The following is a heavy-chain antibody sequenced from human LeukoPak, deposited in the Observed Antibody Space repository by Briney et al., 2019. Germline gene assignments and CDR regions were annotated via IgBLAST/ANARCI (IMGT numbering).Heavy chain of an antibody. CDR2: INHSGST. Sequence: PSQTLSLTCTVSGGSISSGGYYWSWIRQPPGKGLEWIGEINHSGSTNYNPSLKSRVTISVDTSKNQFSLKLSSVTAADTAVYYCARGPSCSGGSCYAFFDYWGQGTLVTVSS. CDR1: GGSISSGGYY. CDR3: ARGPSCSGGSCYAFFDY. J-gene: IGHJ4*02. D-gene: IGHD2-15*01. V-gene: IGHV4-30-2*01.